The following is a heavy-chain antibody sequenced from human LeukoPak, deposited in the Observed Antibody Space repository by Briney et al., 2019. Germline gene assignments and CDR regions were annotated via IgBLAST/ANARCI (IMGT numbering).Heavy chain of an antibody. CDR3: ARDTYSSSRYWYGLDV. J-gene: IGHJ6*02. CDR1: GYTFTSYA. D-gene: IGHD6-13*01. Sequence: ASVKVYCKASGYTFTSYAMNWVRQAPRQGLEWMGWINTNTGNPTYAQGFTGRFVFSLDTSVSTAYLQISSLKAEDTAVYYCARDTYSSSRYWYGLDVWGQGTTVTVSS. CDR2: INTNTGNP. V-gene: IGHV7-4-1*02.